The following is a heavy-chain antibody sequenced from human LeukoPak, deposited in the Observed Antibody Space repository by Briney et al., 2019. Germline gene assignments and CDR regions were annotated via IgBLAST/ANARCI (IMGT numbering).Heavy chain of an antibody. D-gene: IGHD3-16*01. V-gene: IGHV3-7*01. CDR1: GFTFSDSW. CDR2: MNQDGSAK. J-gene: IGHJ6*02. CDR3: ATYTHWVAGDV. Sequence: GGSLRLSCAASGFTFSDSWMSWVRQAPGKGLEWVANMNQDGSAKGYVDSVKGRFPIPRDNARNSLYLQMSSLRPEDTAVYYCATYTHWVAGDVWGQGTTVTVSS.